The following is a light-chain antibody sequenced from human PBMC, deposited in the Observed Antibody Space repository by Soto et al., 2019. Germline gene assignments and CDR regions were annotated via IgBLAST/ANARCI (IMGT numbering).Light chain of an antibody. CDR2: GAS. CDR3: QQYNNWPLT. V-gene: IGKV3-15*01. J-gene: IGKJ4*01. CDR1: QSVSSN. Sequence: EIVMTQSPATLSVSPGERATLSCRASQSVSSNLAWYQQKPGQAPRLLIYGASTRATGIPARFSGSGSGTDFTLTIRSLQSEYFEVYYCQQYNNWPLTFGGGTKVEIK.